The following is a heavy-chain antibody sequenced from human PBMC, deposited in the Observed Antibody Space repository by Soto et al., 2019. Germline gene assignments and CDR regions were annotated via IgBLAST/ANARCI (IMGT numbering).Heavy chain of an antibody. CDR1: GGSISSGGYY. Sequence: SETLSLTCTVSGGSISSGGYYWSWIRQHPGKGLEWIGYIYYSGSTYYNPSLKSRVTISVDTSKNQFSLKLSSVTAADTAVYYCARHYYGSGSYDYYYGMDVWGQGTTVTVSS. CDR2: IYYSGST. J-gene: IGHJ6*02. V-gene: IGHV4-31*03. D-gene: IGHD3-10*01. CDR3: ARHYYGSGSYDYYYGMDV.